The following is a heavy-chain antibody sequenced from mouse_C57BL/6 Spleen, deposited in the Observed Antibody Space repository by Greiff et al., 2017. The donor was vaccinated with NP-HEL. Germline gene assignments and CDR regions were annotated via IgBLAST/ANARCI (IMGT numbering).Heavy chain of an antibody. CDR2: INPSNGGT. J-gene: IGHJ1*03. D-gene: IGHD2-3*01. CDR1: GYTFTSYW. CDR3: ARGDGYLYWYFDV. Sequence: QVQLKQPGTELVKPGASVKLSCKASGYTFTSYWMHWVKQRPGQGLEWIGNINPSNGGTNYNEKFKSKATLTVDKSSSTAYMQLSSLTSEDSAVYYCARGDGYLYWYFDVWGTGTTVTVSS. V-gene: IGHV1-53*01.